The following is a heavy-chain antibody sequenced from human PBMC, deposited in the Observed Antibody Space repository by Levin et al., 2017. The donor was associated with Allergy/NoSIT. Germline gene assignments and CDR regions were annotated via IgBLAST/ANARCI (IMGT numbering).Heavy chain of an antibody. V-gene: IGHV3-66*01. CDR1: GFTVSSHY. CDR3: ARGAPY. J-gene: IGHJ4*02. CDR2: IYSGGST. Sequence: GESLKISCAASGFTVSSHYMSWVRQAPGKGLEWVSVIYSGGSTYYADSVKGRFTISRDNSKNTLYLQMNSLRAEDTAVYYCARGAPYWGQGTLVTVSS.